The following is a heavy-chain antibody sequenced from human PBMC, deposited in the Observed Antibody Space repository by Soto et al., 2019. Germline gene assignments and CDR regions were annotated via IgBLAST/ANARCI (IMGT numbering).Heavy chain of an antibody. CDR1: GGSISSYY. V-gene: IGHV4-59*01. Sequence: QVQLQESGPGLVTPSDTLSLTCTVSGGSISSYYWSWIRQPPGKGLEWIGYIYYSGSTNYNPSLTSRVTESVDTSKNQFSLKLSSVTAADTAVYYCARDGRISYQDYGMDVWGHGTTVTVSS. CDR3: ARDGRISYQDYGMDV. CDR2: IYYSGST. D-gene: IGHD1-26*01. J-gene: IGHJ6*02.